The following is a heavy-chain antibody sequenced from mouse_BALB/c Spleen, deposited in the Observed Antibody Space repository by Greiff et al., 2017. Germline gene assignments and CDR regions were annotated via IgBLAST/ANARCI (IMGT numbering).Heavy chain of an antibody. CDR1: GYSFTGYY. V-gene: IGHV1-31*01. CDR3: ARTTVPAYGYFDY. J-gene: IGHJ2*01. Sequence: VQLQQSGPELVKPGASVKISCKASGYSFTGYYMHWVKQSHVKSLEWIGRINPYNGATSYNQNFKDKASLTVDKSSSTAYMELHSLTSEDSAVYYCARTTVPAYGYFDYWGQGTTLTVSS. CDR2: INPYNGAT. D-gene: IGHD1-1*01.